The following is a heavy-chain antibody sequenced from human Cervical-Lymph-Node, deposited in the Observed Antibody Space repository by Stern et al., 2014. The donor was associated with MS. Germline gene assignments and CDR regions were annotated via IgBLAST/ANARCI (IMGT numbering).Heavy chain of an antibody. Sequence: VQLVASGGGVVQPGRSLRLSCAASGFTFSSYGMHWVRQAPGKGLEWVAVIWYDGSNKYYADSVKGRFTISRDNSKNTLYLQMNSLRAEDTAVYYCARDRYYGSGSYLHYWGQGTLVTVSS. D-gene: IGHD3-10*01. CDR3: ARDRYYGSGSYLHY. CDR2: IWYDGSNK. CDR1: GFTFSSYG. J-gene: IGHJ4*02. V-gene: IGHV3-33*01.